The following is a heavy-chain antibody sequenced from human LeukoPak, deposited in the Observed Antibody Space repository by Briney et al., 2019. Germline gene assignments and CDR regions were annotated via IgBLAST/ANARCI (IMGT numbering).Heavy chain of an antibody. CDR3: AKDWELGS. CDR2: TYHSGST. V-gene: IGHV4-59*01. J-gene: IGHJ5*02. D-gene: IGHD1-26*01. Sequence: SETLSLTCSVSGASINSYYWNWIRQPPGKGLEWIGNTYHSGSTNYNPSLKSRVTISPDTSKNQFSLKMSSVTAADTAVYYCAKDWELGSWGQGTLVTISS. CDR1: GASINSYY.